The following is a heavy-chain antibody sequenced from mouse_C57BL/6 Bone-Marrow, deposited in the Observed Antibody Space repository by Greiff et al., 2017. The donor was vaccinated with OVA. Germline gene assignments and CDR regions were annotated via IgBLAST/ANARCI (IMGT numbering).Heavy chain of an antibody. CDR1: GYTFTSYW. Sequence: QVQLQQSGAELVKPGASVKLSCKASGYTFTSYWMHWVKQRPGQGLEWIGMIHPNSGSTNYNEKFKSKATLTVDKSSSTAYMQLSSLTSEDSAVYYCARGSITTVVPPYYAMDYWGQGTSVTVSS. V-gene: IGHV1-64*01. D-gene: IGHD1-1*01. CDR3: ARGSITTVVPPYYAMDY. J-gene: IGHJ4*01. CDR2: IHPNSGST.